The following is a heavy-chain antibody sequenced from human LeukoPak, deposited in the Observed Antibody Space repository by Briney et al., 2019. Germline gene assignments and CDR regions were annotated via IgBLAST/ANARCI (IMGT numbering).Heavy chain of an antibody. CDR3: ARWKKGNYYDSSGYYAESRNDAFDI. CDR2: IYYSGCT. V-gene: IGHV4-61*01. Sequence: PLETLSLTCTVSGGSVSSGSYYWSWIRQPPGMGLEWIGYIYYSGCTNYNPSLKSRVTISVDTSKNQFSLKLSSVTAADTAVYYCARWKKGNYYDSSGYYAESRNDAFDIWGQGTMVTVSS. J-gene: IGHJ3*02. D-gene: IGHD3-22*01. CDR1: GGSVSSGSYY.